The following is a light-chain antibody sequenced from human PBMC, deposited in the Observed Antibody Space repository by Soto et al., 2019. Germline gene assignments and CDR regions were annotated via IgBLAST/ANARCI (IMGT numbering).Light chain of an antibody. Sequence: EIVMTQSPATLSVSPGERATLSCRASQSVSGNLAWYQQKPGQAPRLLIYGASSRATRIPARFGGSGSGTEFTLTISSLQSEDFAVYYCQQYNNWPPLTFGGGTKVEIK. J-gene: IGKJ4*01. CDR3: QQYNNWPPLT. V-gene: IGKV3-15*01. CDR2: GAS. CDR1: QSVSGN.